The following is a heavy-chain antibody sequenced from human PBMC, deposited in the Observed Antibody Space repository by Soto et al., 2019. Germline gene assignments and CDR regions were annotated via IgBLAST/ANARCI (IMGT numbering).Heavy chain of an antibody. CDR2: ISGSGGST. Sequence: GGSLRLSCAASGFTFSSYAMSWVRQAPGKGLEWVSAISGSGGSTYYADSVKGRFTISRDNSKNTLYLQMNSLRAEDTAVYYCVRDWAYGFDIWGLGTMVTVSS. D-gene: IGHD3-16*01. CDR3: VRDWAYGFDI. J-gene: IGHJ3*02. CDR1: GFTFSSYA. V-gene: IGHV3-23*01.